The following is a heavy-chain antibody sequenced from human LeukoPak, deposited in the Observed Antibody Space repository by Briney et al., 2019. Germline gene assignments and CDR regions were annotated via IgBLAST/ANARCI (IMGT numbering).Heavy chain of an antibody. V-gene: IGHV3-48*01. CDR1: GFTFSSYS. D-gene: IGHD6-6*01. J-gene: IGHJ4*02. CDR2: ISSSSSTI. Sequence: GGSLRLSCAASGFTFSSYSMNWVRQAPGKGLEWVSYISSSSSTIYYADSVKGRFTISRDNAKNSLYLQMNSLRAEDTAVDYCARRFGYRSSPDFDYWGQGTLVTVSS. CDR3: ARRFGYRSSPDFDY.